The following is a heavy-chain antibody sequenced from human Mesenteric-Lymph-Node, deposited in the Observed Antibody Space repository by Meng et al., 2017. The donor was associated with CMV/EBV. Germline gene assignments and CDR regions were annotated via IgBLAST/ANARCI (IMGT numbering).Heavy chain of an antibody. CDR1: GYTFTGYY. Sequence: SCKASGYTFTGYYMHWVRQAPGKGLEWVAVISYDADNEYYADSVKGRFTISRVNSNNTLYLQMNNLRAEDTAMYFCARGDGGLIVSTLSDIWGQGVLVTVSS. J-gene: IGHJ4*02. CDR2: ISYDADNE. V-gene: IGHV3-30-3*01. CDR3: ARGDGGLIVSTLSDI. D-gene: IGHD5/OR15-5a*01.